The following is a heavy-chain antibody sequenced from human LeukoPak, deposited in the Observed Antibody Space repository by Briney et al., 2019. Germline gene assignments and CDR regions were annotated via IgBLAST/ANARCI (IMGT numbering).Heavy chain of an antibody. CDR2: IYYSGST. J-gene: IGHJ4*02. Sequence: SETLSLTCTVSGGSISSSSYYWGWIRQPPGKGLEWIGSIYYSGSTYYNPSLKSRVTISVDTSKNQFSLKLSSVTAADTAVYYCARDSSFKRYFDYWGQGTLVAVSS. CDR3: ARDSSFKRYFDY. CDR1: GGSISSSSYY. V-gene: IGHV4-39*07. D-gene: IGHD6-13*01.